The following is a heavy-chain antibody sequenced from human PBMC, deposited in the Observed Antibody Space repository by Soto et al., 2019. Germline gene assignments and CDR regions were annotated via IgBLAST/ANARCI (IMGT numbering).Heavy chain of an antibody. V-gene: IGHV4-61*01. CDR1: GGSVSSGSYY. D-gene: IGHD6-19*01. CDR3: ARGIEGWYQGRYYYGMDV. Sequence: QVQLQESGPGLVKPSETLSLTCTVSGGSVSSGSYYWSWIRPPPGQGLEWIGYIYYSGSTNYNPSLKSRVTISVDTSKNQFSLKLSSVTAADTAVYYCARGIEGWYQGRYYYGMDVWGQGTTVTVSS. J-gene: IGHJ6*02. CDR2: IYYSGST.